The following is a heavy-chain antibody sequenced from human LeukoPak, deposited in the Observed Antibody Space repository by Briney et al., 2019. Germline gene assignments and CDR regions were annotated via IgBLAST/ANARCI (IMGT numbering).Heavy chain of an antibody. CDR3: ARGLSVGYYDSSGYYFL. J-gene: IGHJ4*02. CDR2: IIPIFGTA. V-gene: IGHV1-69*06. CDR1: GGTFSSYA. D-gene: IGHD3-22*01. Sequence: SVKVSCKASGGTFSSYAISWVRQAPGQGLEWMGGIIPIFGTANYAQKFQGRVTITADKSTSTAYMELSSLRSEDTAVYYCARGLSVGYYDSSGYYFLWGQGTLVTVSS.